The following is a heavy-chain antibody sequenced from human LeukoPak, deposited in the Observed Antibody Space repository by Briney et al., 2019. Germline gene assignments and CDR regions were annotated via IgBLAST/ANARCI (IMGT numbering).Heavy chain of an antibody. CDR3: ARGGVVAATPCDY. D-gene: IGHD2-15*01. J-gene: IGHJ4*02. CDR2: TYTSGST. Sequence: PSQTLSLTCTVSGGSISSGDYYWSWIRQPAGKGLEWIGRTYTSGSTNYNPSLKSRVTISVDTSKNQFSLKLSSVTAADTAVYYCARGGVVAATPCDYWGQGTLVTVSS. V-gene: IGHV4-61*02. CDR1: GGSISSGDYY.